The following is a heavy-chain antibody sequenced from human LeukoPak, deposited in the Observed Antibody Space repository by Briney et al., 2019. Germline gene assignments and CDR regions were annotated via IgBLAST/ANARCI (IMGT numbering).Heavy chain of an antibody. CDR2: ISGSGGST. J-gene: IGHJ4*02. CDR3: ANIEYCSSTSCLPEDY. CDR1: GFTFSSYA. D-gene: IGHD2-2*01. V-gene: IGHV3-23*01. Sequence: GGSLRLSCAASGFTFSSYAMSWVRQAPGKGLEWVLAISGSGGSTYYADSVKGRFTIPRDNSKNTLYLQMNSLRAEDTAVYYCANIEYCSSTSCLPEDYWGQGTLVTVSS.